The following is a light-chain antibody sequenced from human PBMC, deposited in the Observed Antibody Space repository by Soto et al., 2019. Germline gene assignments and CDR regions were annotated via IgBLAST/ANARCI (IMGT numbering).Light chain of an antibody. CDR3: QQYQSLT. J-gene: IGKJ4*01. V-gene: IGKV3-20*01. CDR2: GAS. Sequence: IVLTQFPAILALSPGGRATLSCRASQSVSSSYLAWYQHKPGQAPRLLIHGASSRVTGIPDRFSGSGSGTDFTLTITRLEPEDFAVYYCQQYQSLTFGGGTKVDI. CDR1: QSVSSSY.